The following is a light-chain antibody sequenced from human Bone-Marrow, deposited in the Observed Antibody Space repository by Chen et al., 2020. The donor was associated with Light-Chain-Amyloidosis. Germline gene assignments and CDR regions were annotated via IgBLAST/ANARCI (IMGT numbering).Light chain of an antibody. V-gene: IGLV3-25*03. CDR3: QSADSSGTYEVI. J-gene: IGLJ2*01. CDR1: DLPTKY. Sequence: SYELTQPPSVSVSPGQTSRITCSGDDLPTKYAYWYQQKPGQAPELVIHRDTERPSVISERFSGSSSGTTATLTISGVQAEDEADYHCQSADSSGTYEVIFGGGTKLTVL. CDR2: RDT.